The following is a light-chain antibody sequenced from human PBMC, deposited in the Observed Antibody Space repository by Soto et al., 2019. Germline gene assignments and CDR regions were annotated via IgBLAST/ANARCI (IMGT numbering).Light chain of an antibody. CDR3: QAFDSSLSGGV. CDR1: SSNIGAGYD. J-gene: IGLJ3*02. CDR2: DNR. Sequence: QSVLTQPPSVSGTPGQRVTISCTGSSSNIGAGYDVHWYQQLPGTAPKLLIYDNRYRPSGVPDRFSGSKSGTSASLAISGLRSEDEADYYCQAFDSSLSGGVFGGGTKLTVL. V-gene: IGLV1-40*01.